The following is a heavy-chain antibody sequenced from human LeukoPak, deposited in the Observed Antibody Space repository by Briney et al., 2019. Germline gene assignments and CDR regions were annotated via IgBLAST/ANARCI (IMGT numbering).Heavy chain of an antibody. D-gene: IGHD4-11*01. CDR1: GYTFTSYY. Sequence: ASVKVSCKASGYTFTSYYMQWVRQAPGQGLEWMGIINPIGGSTSYTQKLQGRVTMTRDMSTSTVYMELSSLRSEDTAVYYCAGPDYTFDYWGQGTLVTVSS. CDR3: AGPDYTFDY. CDR2: INPIGGST. V-gene: IGHV1-46*04. J-gene: IGHJ4*02.